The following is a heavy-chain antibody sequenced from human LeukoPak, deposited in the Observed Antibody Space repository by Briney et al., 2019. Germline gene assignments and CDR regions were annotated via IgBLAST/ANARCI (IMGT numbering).Heavy chain of an antibody. Sequence: GASVKVSCKASGGTFSSYAISWVRRAPGQGLGWMGGIIPIFGTANYAQKFQGRVTITTDESTSTAYMELSSLRSEDTAVYYCAGGVPGGSGWYDHYFDYWGQGTLVTVSS. CDR1: GGTFSSYA. J-gene: IGHJ4*02. V-gene: IGHV1-69*05. CDR2: IIPIFGTA. D-gene: IGHD6-19*01. CDR3: AGGVPGGSGWYDHYFDY.